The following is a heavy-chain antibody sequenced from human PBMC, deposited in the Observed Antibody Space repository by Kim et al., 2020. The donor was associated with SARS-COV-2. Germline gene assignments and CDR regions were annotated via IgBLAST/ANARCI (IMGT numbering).Heavy chain of an antibody. CDR3: AKGRNYYGSGDFDY. Sequence: GGSLRLSCAASGFTFSNYAMSWVRQAPGKGLEWVSVIYSGTSSTDYADSVKGRFTISRDNSKNTLYLQMNSLRAEDTAVYYCAKGRNYYGSGDFDYWGQGTLVTVSS. V-gene: IGHV3-23*03. J-gene: IGHJ4*02. CDR2: IYSGTSST. D-gene: IGHD3-10*01. CDR1: GFTFSNYA.